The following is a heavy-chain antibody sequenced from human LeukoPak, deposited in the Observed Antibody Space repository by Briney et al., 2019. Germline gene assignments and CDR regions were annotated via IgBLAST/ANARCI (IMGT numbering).Heavy chain of an antibody. V-gene: IGHV4-39*01. Sequence: PSETLSLTCTVSGGAISSSSYYWGWIRQPPGKGLEWIGSIYYSGSTYYNPSLKSRVTISVDTSKNQFSLKLSSVTAADTAVYYCARGGLMMLPAAAIDYWGQGTLVTVSS. J-gene: IGHJ4*02. CDR3: ARGGLMMLPAAAIDY. CDR1: GGAISSSSYY. D-gene: IGHD2-2*01. CDR2: IYYSGST.